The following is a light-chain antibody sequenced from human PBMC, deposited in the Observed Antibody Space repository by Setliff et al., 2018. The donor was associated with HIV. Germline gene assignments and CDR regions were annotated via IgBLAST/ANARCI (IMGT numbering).Light chain of an antibody. Sequence: QSVLTQPASVSGSPGQSITISCTGTSSDVGGYSHVSWYQQHPGKAPKLIIYEVRNRPSGVSNRFSGSKSDNTASLTISGLRAEDEADYYCSSYAITNTLPFGTGTKVTVL. CDR3: SSYAITNTLP. J-gene: IGLJ1*01. V-gene: IGLV2-14*01. CDR2: EVR. CDR1: SSDVGGYSH.